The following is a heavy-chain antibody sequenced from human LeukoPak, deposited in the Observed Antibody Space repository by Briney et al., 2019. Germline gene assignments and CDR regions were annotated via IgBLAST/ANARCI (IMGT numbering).Heavy chain of an antibody. V-gene: IGHV3-21*01. CDR1: GFTFSNYW. CDR3: ARVGYSGYDYPDY. D-gene: IGHD5-12*01. Sequence: SGGSLRLSCAASGFTFSNYWMNWVRQSPGKGLEWVSSISSSSSYIYYADSVRGRFTISRDNAKNSLYLQMNSLRAEDTAVYYCARVGYSGYDYPDYWGQGTLVTVSS. CDR2: ISSSSSYI. J-gene: IGHJ4*02.